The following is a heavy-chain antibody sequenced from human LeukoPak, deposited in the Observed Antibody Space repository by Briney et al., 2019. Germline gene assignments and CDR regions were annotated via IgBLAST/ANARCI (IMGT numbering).Heavy chain of an antibody. CDR2: INPGGGQT. V-gene: IGHV1-46*01. D-gene: IGHD1/OR15-1a*01. CDR3: ARDRDWNNPDYFDY. J-gene: IGHJ4*02. Sequence: ASVEVSCKASGYTFTTYYMHWVRQVPGQGFEWMGLINPGGGQTKYAQKFQGRVTVTGDTSTSTVYMELSSLRSEDTAIYYCARDRDWNNPDYFDYWGQGTLVTVSS. CDR1: GYTFTTYY.